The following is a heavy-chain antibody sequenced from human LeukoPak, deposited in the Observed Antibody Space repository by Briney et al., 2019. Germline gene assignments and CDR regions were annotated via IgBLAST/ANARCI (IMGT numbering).Heavy chain of an antibody. V-gene: IGHV3-30*02. Sequence: PGGSLRLSCAASGFIFNNYGLHWVRQAPGKGLEWVAFIPFDGSNNYYADSVKGRFTISRDKSANMLYLQMNSLRAEDTAVYYCASWPVGWYGEDSWGQGTLVTVSS. CDR1: GFIFNNYG. J-gene: IGHJ4*02. D-gene: IGHD6-19*01. CDR2: IPFDGSNN. CDR3: ASWPVGWYGEDS.